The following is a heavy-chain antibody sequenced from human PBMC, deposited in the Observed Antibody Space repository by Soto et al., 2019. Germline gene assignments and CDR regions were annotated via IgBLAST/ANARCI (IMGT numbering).Heavy chain of an antibody. J-gene: IGHJ4*02. D-gene: IGHD3-16*01. Sequence: QVQLVQSGAEVKKPGASVKVSCKASGYTFTSYDINWVRQATGQGLEWMGWMNPNSGNTVDAQKFQGRVTMTRNTSISTAYMELSSPRSEDTAVFYCARVKGGGGYLDYWGQGTLVTVSS. CDR2: MNPNSGNT. CDR1: GYTFTSYD. V-gene: IGHV1-8*01. CDR3: ARVKGGGGYLDY.